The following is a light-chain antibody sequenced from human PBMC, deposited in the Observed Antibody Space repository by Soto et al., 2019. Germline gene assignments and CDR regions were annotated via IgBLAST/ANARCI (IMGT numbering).Light chain of an antibody. V-gene: IGLV2-23*01. CDR1: SSDVGSYNL. CDR3: CSYAGSSTYNYF. J-gene: IGLJ1*01. CDR2: EGS. Sequence: QSVLTQPASVSGSPGQSITISCTGTSSDVGSYNLVSWYQQHPGKAPKLMIYEGSKRPSGVSNRFSGSKSGNTASLTISGLQAEDEADYYCCSYAGSSTYNYFFGTGTKVTVL.